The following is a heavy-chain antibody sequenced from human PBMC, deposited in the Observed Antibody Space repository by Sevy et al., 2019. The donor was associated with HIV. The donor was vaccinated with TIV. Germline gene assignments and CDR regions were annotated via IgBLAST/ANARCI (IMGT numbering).Heavy chain of an antibody. D-gene: IGHD5-18*01. CDR3: ARGRGYSSKRNWFDP. Sequence: SETLSLTCAVYGGSFSGYYWSWIRQPPGKGLEWIGEINHSGSTKYNPSLKSRVTISVDTSKNQFSLKLSSVTAADTAVYYCARGRGYSSKRNWFDPWGQGTLVTVSS. CDR2: INHSGST. CDR1: GGSFSGYY. V-gene: IGHV4-34*01. J-gene: IGHJ5*02.